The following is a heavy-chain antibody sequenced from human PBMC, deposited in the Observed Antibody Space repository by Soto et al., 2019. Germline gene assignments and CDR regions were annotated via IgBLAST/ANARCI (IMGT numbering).Heavy chain of an antibody. D-gene: IGHD1-20*01. CDR3: VRGSVYNWRGDF. CDR2: INGDGSTT. Sequence: EVQLVVSGGGLIQPGGSLRLSCAASGFTFSNYWMHWVRQAPGKGLVWVSRINGDGSTTSYADSVKGRFTISRDNAKNTLYLQMNSLRAEHTAVYYCVRGSVYNWRGDFWGQGTLVTVSS. J-gene: IGHJ4*02. CDR1: GFTFSNYW. V-gene: IGHV3-74*01.